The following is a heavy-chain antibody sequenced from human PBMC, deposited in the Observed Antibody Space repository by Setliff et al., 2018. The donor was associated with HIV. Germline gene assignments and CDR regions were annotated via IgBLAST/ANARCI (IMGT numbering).Heavy chain of an antibody. CDR1: GFTFSSYG. CDR2: IKQDRSEK. V-gene: IGHV3-7*01. J-gene: IGHJ6*03. D-gene: IGHD2-15*01. Sequence: PGGSLRLSCAASGFTFSSYGMHWVRQAPGKGLEWVANIKQDRSEKYYVDSVWGRFTISRDNAKNSLYLQMNSLRAEDTAVYYCARDATRGGDMDVWAKGTTVTGSS. CDR3: ARDATRGGDMDV.